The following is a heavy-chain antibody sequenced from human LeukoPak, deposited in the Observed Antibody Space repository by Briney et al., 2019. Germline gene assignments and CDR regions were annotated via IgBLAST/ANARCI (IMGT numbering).Heavy chain of an antibody. J-gene: IGHJ3*02. CDR2: ISAYNGNT. V-gene: IGHV1-18*01. Sequence: ASVKVSCKASGYTFTSYGISWVRQAPGQGLEWMGWISAYNGNTNYAQKLQGRVTMTADTSTSTAYMELRSLGSDDTAVYYCARNLNWGEGDAFDIWGQGTMVTVSS. D-gene: IGHD7-27*01. CDR1: GYTFTSYG. CDR3: ARNLNWGEGDAFDI.